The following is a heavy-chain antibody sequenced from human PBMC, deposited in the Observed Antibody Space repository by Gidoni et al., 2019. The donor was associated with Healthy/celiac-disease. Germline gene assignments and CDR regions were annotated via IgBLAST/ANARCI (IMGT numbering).Heavy chain of an antibody. J-gene: IGHJ5*02. CDR2: ISSSSSTI. CDR3: ARSWFDP. Sequence: EVQLVESGGGVVQRGGSRRLAWAASGFTFSSYSMNWVRQAPGKGLEWVSYISSSSSTIYYADSVKGRFTTSRDNAKNSLYLQMNSLRAEDTAVYYCARSWFDPWGQGTLVTVSS. CDR1: GFTFSSYS. V-gene: IGHV3-48*01.